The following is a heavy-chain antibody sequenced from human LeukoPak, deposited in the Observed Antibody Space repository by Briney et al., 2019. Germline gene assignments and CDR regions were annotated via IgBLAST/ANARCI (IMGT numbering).Heavy chain of an antibody. V-gene: IGHV4-59*01. CDR3: ARHIGHYYDSSPWFDY. Sequence: SETLSLTCPVSGGSISNYYYWTWIRQPPGKGLEWIGYIYYSGSTNYNPSLRSRVTISVDTSRNQFSLKLSSVTAADTAVYYCARHIGHYYDSSPWFDYWGQGTLVTVSS. D-gene: IGHD3-22*01. CDR1: GGSISNYY. J-gene: IGHJ4*02. CDR2: IYYSGST.